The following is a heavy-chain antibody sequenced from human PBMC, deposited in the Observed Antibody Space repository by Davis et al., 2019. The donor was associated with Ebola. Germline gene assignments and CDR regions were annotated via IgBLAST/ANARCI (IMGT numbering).Heavy chain of an antibody. D-gene: IGHD3-3*01. Sequence: LETLSLTCTVSGASISSYYWSWIRQPPGKGLEWIGYIYYSGSTNYNPSLKSRVTISVDTSKNQFSLKLSSVTAADTAVYYCARLGYDFWSGYSYYFDYWGQGTLVTVSS. CDR3: ARLGYDFWSGYSYYFDY. J-gene: IGHJ4*02. CDR1: GASISSYY. V-gene: IGHV4-59*08. CDR2: IYYSGST.